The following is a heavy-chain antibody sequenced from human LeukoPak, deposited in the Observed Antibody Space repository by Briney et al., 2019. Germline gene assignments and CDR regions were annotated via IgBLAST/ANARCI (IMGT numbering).Heavy chain of an antibody. J-gene: IGHJ4*02. V-gene: IGHV3-48*01. CDR3: ARDRGAGY. CDR2: ISSSSSTI. D-gene: IGHD3-10*01. Sequence: GGSLRLSCAASGFTFSSYSMNWVRQAPGKGLEWVSYISSSSSTIYYADSVKGRFTISRDNAENSLYLQMNSLRAEDTAVYYCARDRGAGYWGQGTLVTVSS. CDR1: GFTFSSYS.